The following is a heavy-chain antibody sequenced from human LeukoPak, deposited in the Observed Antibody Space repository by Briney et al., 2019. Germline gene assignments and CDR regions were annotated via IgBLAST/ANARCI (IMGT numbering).Heavy chain of an antibody. CDR1: GGSISSGDYY. V-gene: IGHV4-30-4*01. J-gene: IGHJ2*01. D-gene: IGHD3-22*01. CDR3: ARVRENYDSSGYSRRSYWYFDL. Sequence: SETLSLTCTVSGGSISSGDYYRSWIRQPPGKGLEWIGYIYYSGSTYYNPSLKSRVTISVDTSKNQFSLKLSSVTAADTAVYYCARVRENYDSSGYSRRSYWYFDLWGRGTLVTVSS. CDR2: IYYSGST.